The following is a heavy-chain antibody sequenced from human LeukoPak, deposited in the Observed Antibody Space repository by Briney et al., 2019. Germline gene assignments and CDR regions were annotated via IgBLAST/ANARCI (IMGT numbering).Heavy chain of an antibody. D-gene: IGHD6-13*01. CDR3: ARNAGSSWYYFDF. J-gene: IGHJ4*02. V-gene: IGHV1-69*13. CDR2: IIPILGTA. CDR1: GRTFSSYA. Sequence: SVKVSCKASGRTFSSYAFSWVRQAPGQGLEWMGGIIPILGTAKYAQKFQGRVTITADESTTTVYMELISLRSDDTAVFYCARNAGSSWYYFDFWGQGTLVTVSS.